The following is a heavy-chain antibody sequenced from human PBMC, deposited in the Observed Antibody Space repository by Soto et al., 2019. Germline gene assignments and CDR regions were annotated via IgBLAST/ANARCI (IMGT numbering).Heavy chain of an antibody. J-gene: IGHJ6*02. CDR3: ARDSGPYGDYVYYYGMDV. CDR1: GYTFTSYG. CDR2: ISAYNGNT. D-gene: IGHD4-17*01. Sequence: ASVKVSCKASGYTFTSYGISWVRQAPGQGLEWMGWISAYNGNTNYAQKLQGRVTMTTDTSTSTAYMELRSLRSDDTAVYYCARDSGPYGDYVYYYGMDVWGQGTTVTVSS. V-gene: IGHV1-18*01.